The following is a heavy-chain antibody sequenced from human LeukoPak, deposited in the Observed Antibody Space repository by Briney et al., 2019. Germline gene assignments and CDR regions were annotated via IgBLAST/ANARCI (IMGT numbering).Heavy chain of an antibody. CDR3: ARVPGTYHY. D-gene: IGHD2-21*01. J-gene: IGHJ4*02. CDR1: GDTFTGYY. CDR2: INANSGGT. V-gene: IGHV1-2*02. Sequence: VSVKVSCKASGDTFTGYYIHWVRQAPGQGLEWVGWINANSGGTSYAQKFQGRVIMTRDTSISTAYMELSSLRSDDTAVYYCARVPGTYHYWGQGTLVTVSS.